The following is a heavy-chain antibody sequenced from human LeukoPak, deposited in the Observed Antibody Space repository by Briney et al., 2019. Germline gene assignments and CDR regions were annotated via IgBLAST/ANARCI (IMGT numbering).Heavy chain of an antibody. CDR3: ARGYYGDYPFAFDT. CDR2: MNPNSGNT. D-gene: IGHD4-17*01. Sequence: ASVKVSCKASGYTFTSYDINRVRQATGQGLEWMGWMNPNSGNTGYAQKFQGRVTMTRNTSISTAYMELSSLRSEDTAVYYCARGYYGDYPFAFDTWGQGTMVTVSS. CDR1: GYTFTSYD. V-gene: IGHV1-8*01. J-gene: IGHJ3*02.